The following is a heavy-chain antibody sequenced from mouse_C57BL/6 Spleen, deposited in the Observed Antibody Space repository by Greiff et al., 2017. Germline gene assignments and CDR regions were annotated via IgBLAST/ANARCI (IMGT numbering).Heavy chain of an antibody. J-gene: IGHJ4*01. D-gene: IGHD2-1*01. CDR2: INPNNGGT. Sequence: VQLQQSGPELVKPGASVKIPCKASGYTFTDYNMDWVKQSHGKSLEWIGDINPNNGGTIYNQKFKGKATLTVDKSSSTAYMELRSLTSEDTAVYYCARDRYYGKGAMDYWGQGTSVTVSS. V-gene: IGHV1-18*01. CDR1: GYTFTDYN. CDR3: ARDRYYGKGAMDY.